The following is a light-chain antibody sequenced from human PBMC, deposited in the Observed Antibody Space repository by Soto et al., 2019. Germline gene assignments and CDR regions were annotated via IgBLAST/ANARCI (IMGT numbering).Light chain of an antibody. Sequence: EIVMTQSPVTLSVSPGEGATLSCRASQSVDGKLAWYQQKPGQAPRLLIYGASTRATGIPARFSGSGSGTEFTLTISSLQSEDFAVYYCQQYAYRPPLTFGGGTKVDIK. CDR2: GAS. J-gene: IGKJ4*01. CDR1: QSVDGK. CDR3: QQYAYRPPLT. V-gene: IGKV3-15*01.